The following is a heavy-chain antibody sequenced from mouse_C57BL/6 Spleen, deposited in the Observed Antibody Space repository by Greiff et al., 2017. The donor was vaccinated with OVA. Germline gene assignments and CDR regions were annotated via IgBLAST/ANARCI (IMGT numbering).Heavy chain of an antibody. CDR2: INPSSGYT. CDR1: GYTFTSYW. V-gene: IGHV1-7*01. D-gene: IGHD3-3*01. J-gene: IGHJ4*01. Sequence: VKLVESGAELAKPGASVKLSCKASGYTFTSYWMHWVQRPGQGLEWIGYINPSSGYTKYNQKFKDKATLTADKSSSTAYMQLSSLTYEDSAVYYCASRRDAMDYWGQGTSVTVSS. CDR3: ASRRDAMDY.